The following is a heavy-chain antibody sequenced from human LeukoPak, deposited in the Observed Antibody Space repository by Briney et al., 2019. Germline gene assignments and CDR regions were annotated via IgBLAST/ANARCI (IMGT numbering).Heavy chain of an antibody. CDR3: ARVGTYYDILAGYYKLSLDAFDI. CDR1: GYTFTSYG. V-gene: IGHV1-18*01. Sequence: ASVKVSCKASGYTFTSYGISWVRQAPGQGLEWMGWISAYNGNTNYAQKLQGRVTMTTDTSTSTAYMELRSLRSDDTAVYYCARVGTYYDILAGYYKLSLDAFDIWGQGTMVTVSS. CDR2: ISAYNGNT. J-gene: IGHJ3*02. D-gene: IGHD3-9*01.